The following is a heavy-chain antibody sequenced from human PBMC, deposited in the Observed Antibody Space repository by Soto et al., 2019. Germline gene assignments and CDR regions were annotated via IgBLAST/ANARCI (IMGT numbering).Heavy chain of an antibody. CDR1: GLTFSSYA. CDR3: AKTASMTIRDGFDN. CDR2: ISGSGSNP. V-gene: IGHV3-23*01. D-gene: IGHD4-17*01. Sequence: EVQVLESGGGLVQPGGSLRLSCAASGLTFSSYAMSWVRQAPGQGLEWVSAISGSGSNPYYADYVKGRFTISRDNSKNTLYLQMNRLRAEATALYYCAKTASMTIRDGFDNWGQGTLVTVSS. J-gene: IGHJ4*02.